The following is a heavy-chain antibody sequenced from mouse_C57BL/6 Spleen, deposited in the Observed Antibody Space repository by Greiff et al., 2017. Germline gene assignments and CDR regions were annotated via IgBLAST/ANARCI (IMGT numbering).Heavy chain of an antibody. CDR1: GYTFTSYW. D-gene: IGHD2-3*01. CDR2: IYPSDSVT. J-gene: IGHJ1*03. CDR3: ARLTYDYGYFDV. Sequence: QVQLQQPGAELVRPGSSVKLSCKASGYTFTSYWMDWVKQSPGQGLEWIGNIYPSDSVTHYNQKFKDKATLTVDKSSSTAYMQLSSLTSEDSAVYYCARLTYDYGYFDVWGTGTTVTVSS. V-gene: IGHV1-61*01.